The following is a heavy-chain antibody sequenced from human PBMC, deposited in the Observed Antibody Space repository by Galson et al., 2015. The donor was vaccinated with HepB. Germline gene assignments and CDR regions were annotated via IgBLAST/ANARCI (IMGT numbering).Heavy chain of an antibody. CDR1: GYTFTSYD. CDR2: MNPNSGNT. CDR3: ASWDCSSTSCYIAY. V-gene: IGHV1-8*01. D-gene: IGHD2-2*02. J-gene: IGHJ4*02. Sequence: SVKVSCKASGYTFTSYDINWVRQATGQGLEWMGWMNPNSGNTGYAQKFQGRVTMTRNTSISTAYMELSSLRSEDTAVYYCASWDCSSTSCYIAYWGQGTLVTVSS.